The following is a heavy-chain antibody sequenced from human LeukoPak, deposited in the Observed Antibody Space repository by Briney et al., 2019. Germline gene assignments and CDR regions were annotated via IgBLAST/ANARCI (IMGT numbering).Heavy chain of an antibody. CDR3: AREVGGGDYSPS. V-gene: IGHV3-74*01. D-gene: IGHD4-11*01. CDR1: GFTFSSSW. CDR2: INGDGRSF. J-gene: IGHJ5*02. Sequence: GGSLRLSCAASGFTFSSSWMHWVRQAPGKGLVWVSRINGDGRSFSYADSVKGRFTISRDNADNTLYLQMNSLRVDDTAVYYCAREVGGGDYSPSWGQGTQVIVSS.